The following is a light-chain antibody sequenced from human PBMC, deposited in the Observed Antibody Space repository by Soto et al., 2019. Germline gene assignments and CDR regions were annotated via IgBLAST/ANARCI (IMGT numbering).Light chain of an antibody. V-gene: IGKV4-1*01. CDR1: QSVLHSSNNKNY. J-gene: IGKJ3*01. Sequence: DIVMTQSPDSLAVSLGERATINCKSSQSVLHSSNNKNYLTWYQQKPGQPPKLLIYWASTWESGVPDRFSGSGSGTDFTLTISSLQAEDVAVYYCQQYYSIPLTFGPGTKVDIK. CDR3: QQYYSIPLT. CDR2: WAS.